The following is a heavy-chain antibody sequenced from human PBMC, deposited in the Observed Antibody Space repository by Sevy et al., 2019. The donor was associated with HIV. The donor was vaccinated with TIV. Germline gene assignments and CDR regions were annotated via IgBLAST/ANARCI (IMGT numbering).Heavy chain of an antibody. Sequence: GGSLRLSCAASGFTFSSYAMSWVRQAPGKGLEWVSAISGSGGSTYYADSVKGRFTITRDNSKNTLYLQMNSLRAEDKAVYYCAKIFGVTKSTYYFDYWGQGTLVTVSS. D-gene: IGHD3-3*01. CDR3: AKIFGVTKSTYYFDY. J-gene: IGHJ4*02. CDR2: ISGSGGST. V-gene: IGHV3-23*01. CDR1: GFTFSSYA.